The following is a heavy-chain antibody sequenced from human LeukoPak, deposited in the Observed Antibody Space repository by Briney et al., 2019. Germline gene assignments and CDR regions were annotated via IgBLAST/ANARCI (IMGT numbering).Heavy chain of an antibody. CDR1: GFTFSNYW. Sequence: PGGSLRLSCAASGFTFSNYWMHWVRQAPGEGLVWVSRINSDGSSTNYADSVKGRFTISRDNAENKLYLQMNSLRAEDTAVYYCAREGLVCIGTSCYLAAFDIWGQGTVVTVSS. J-gene: IGHJ3*02. CDR3: AREGLVCIGTSCYLAAFDI. D-gene: IGHD2-2*01. CDR2: INSDGSST. V-gene: IGHV3-74*01.